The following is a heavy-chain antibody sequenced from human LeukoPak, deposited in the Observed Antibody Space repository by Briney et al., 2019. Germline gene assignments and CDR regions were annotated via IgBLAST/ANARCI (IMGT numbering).Heavy chain of an antibody. CDR1: GFTFSSYW. D-gene: IGHD6-13*01. CDR2: IKQDGSEK. V-gene: IGHV3-7*01. Sequence: PGGSLRLSCAASGFTFSSYWMSWVRQAPGKGLEWVANIKQDGSEKYYVDSVKGRFTISRDNAKNSLYLQMNSLRAEDTAVYYCARVPCTYGSWEFDHWGQGTLVTVSS. CDR3: ARVPCTYGSWEFDH. J-gene: IGHJ4*02.